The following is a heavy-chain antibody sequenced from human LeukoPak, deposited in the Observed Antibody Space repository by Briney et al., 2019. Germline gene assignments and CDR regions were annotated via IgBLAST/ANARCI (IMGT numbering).Heavy chain of an antibody. J-gene: IGHJ5*02. CDR1: GGSISSGGYY. Sequence: RPSETLSLTCTVSGGSISSGGYYWSWIRQHPGKGLEWIGYIYYSGSTYYNPSLKSRVTISVDTSKNQFSLKLSSVTAADTAVYYCARAENPYPQHASWFDPWGQGTPVTVSS. CDR3: ARAENPYPQHASWFDP. D-gene: IGHD1-14*01. CDR2: IYYSGST. V-gene: IGHV4-31*03.